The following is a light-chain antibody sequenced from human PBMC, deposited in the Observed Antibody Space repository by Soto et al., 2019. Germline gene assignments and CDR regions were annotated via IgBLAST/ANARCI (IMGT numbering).Light chain of an antibody. CDR1: QSVSSN. Sequence: IVMTQSPDSLAVSLGERATINCKSSQSVSSNLAWYQQKPGQAPRLLIYGASTRATGIPARFSGSGSGTEFTLTISSLQSEDFAVYYCQQYNNWPMYTFGQGTKLEIK. J-gene: IGKJ2*01. CDR2: GAS. CDR3: QQYNNWPMYT. V-gene: IGKV3-15*01.